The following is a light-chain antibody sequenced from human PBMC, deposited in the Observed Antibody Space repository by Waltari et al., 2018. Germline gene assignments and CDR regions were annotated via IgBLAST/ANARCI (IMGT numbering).Light chain of an antibody. J-gene: IGKJ4*01. Sequence: DIQMTQSPSTLSASVGDRVTITCRASQTVGTWLAWYQQKPGKAPNLLIYKTSLLETGVPSRFRGSGSGTEFTLTINSLQAEDFATYYCQQFNTYPLTFGGGTRVQIK. CDR1: QTVGTW. CDR2: KTS. CDR3: QQFNTYPLT. V-gene: IGKV1-5*03.